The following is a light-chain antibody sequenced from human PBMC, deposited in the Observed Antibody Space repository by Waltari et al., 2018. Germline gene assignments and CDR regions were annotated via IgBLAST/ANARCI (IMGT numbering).Light chain of an antibody. CDR1: SLRRYY. CDR3: HSRDSSSTRF. J-gene: IGLJ2*01. V-gene: IGLV3-19*01. Sequence: SSELTQDPTVSVALGQTVRITCHGDSLRRYYPSWYQQRPGQAPILFLDGQNSRPSGIPDRFSGSISGNTASLTITGAQAEDEADYYCHSRDSSSTRFFGGGTRLTV. CDR2: GQN.